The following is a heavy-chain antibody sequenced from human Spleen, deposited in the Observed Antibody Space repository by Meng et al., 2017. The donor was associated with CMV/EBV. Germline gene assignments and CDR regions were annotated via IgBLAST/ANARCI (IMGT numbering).Heavy chain of an antibody. D-gene: IGHD1-26*01. CDR3: ARGSGSYWYFDD. CDR2: IGTAGDT. V-gene: IGHV3-13*01. J-gene: IGHJ4*02. Sequence: GESLKISCAASGFTFSSYDMHWVRQATGKGLEWVSAIGTAGDTHYPGSVKGRFTISRDNAENSLYLQMNSLRAEDTAIYHCARGSGSYWYFDDWGQGTLVTVSS. CDR1: GFTFSSYD.